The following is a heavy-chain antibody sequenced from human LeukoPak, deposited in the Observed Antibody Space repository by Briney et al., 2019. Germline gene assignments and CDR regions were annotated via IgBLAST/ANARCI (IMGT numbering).Heavy chain of an antibody. CDR3: ARGCPGY. CDR2: IDHSGSA. J-gene: IGHJ4*02. CDR1: GVSFSDYK. Sequence: AETLSLTCAVSGVSFSDYKWTWIRQTPGKGLEWIGQIDHSGSAKYNPSLKSRVTMSIDTSKRQFSLELTSVTAADTAVYYCARGCPGYWGQGTLVSVSS. V-gene: IGHV4-34*01.